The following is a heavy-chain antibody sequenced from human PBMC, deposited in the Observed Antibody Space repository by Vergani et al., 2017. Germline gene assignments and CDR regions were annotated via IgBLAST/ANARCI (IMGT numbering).Heavy chain of an antibody. D-gene: IGHD5-18*01. Sequence: EVQLVESGGGLVQPGGSLRLYCATSGFSFNTYGAHWVRQAPGKGLEWVANIKQDGSEKYYVDSVKGRFTISRDNAKNSLYLQMNSLRAEDTAVYYCARMTPYSYGPLDYWGQGTLVTVSS. CDR2: IKQDGSEK. CDR3: ARMTPYSYGPLDY. V-gene: IGHV3-7*01. CDR1: GFSFNTYG. J-gene: IGHJ4*02.